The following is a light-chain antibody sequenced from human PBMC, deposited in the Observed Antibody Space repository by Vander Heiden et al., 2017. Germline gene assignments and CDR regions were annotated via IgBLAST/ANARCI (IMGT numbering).Light chain of an antibody. CDR3: GTWDSSLTGGLWV. CDR1: SSNIGNNY. V-gene: IGLV1-51*02. J-gene: IGLJ3*02. Sequence: QSVLTQPPSVCAAPGQKVTISCSGISSNIGNNYLSCYQQLPGPAPKLLIYENNQRPSGIPDRFSGSKSGTSATLGITGLQTGDEADYYCGTWDSSLTGGLWVFGGGTKLTVL. CDR2: ENN.